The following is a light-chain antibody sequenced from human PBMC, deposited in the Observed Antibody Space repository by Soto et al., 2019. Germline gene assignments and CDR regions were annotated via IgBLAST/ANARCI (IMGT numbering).Light chain of an antibody. CDR3: SSYAGSNNWV. CDR1: RSDVGGYNY. CDR2: EVN. Sequence: QSVLTQPPSASGSPGKSVAISCTGTRSDVGGYNYVSWYQQHPGKAPKLMIYEVNKRPSGVPDRFSGSKSGNTASLTVSGLQAEDEADYYCSSYAGSNNWVFGGGTKLTVL. J-gene: IGLJ3*02. V-gene: IGLV2-8*01.